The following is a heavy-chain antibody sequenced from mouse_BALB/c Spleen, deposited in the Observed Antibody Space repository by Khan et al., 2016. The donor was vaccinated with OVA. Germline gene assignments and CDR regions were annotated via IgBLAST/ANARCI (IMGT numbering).Heavy chain of an antibody. CDR3: ARIKKIVATYFDY. Sequence: QVQLKQSGAELVKAGASVKMSCKASGYTFTSYWMHWVKQRLGQGLEWFAETNPTNGRTYYNEKVKSKATLTVDKSSSTAYMLLSGPTFEDSAVYYCARIKKIVATYFDYWGQGTTLTVSS. V-gene: IGHV1S81*02. D-gene: IGHD1-1*01. CDR2: TNPTNGRT. J-gene: IGHJ2*01. CDR1: GYTFTSYW.